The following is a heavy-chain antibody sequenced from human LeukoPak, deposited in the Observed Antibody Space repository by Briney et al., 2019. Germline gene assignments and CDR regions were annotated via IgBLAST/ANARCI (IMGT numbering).Heavy chain of an antibody. V-gene: IGHV1-24*01. CDR1: GYTLTELS. CDR2: FDPEDGET. D-gene: IGHD1-26*01. Sequence: ASVKVSGKVSGYTLTELSMHWVRQAPGKGLEWMGGFDPEDGETIYAQKFQGRVTMTEDTSTDTAYMELSSLRSEDTAVYYCAKDRESGGGSYPPWDYWGQGTLVTVSS. J-gene: IGHJ4*02. CDR3: AKDRESGGGSYPPWDY.